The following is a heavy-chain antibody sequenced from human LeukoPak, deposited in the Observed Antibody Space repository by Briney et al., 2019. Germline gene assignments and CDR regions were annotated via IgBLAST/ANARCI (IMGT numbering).Heavy chain of an antibody. J-gene: IGHJ4*02. CDR2: ISSRSSYI. Sequence: GGSLRLSCAASGFTFSSYSMNWVRQAPGKGLEWVSSISSRSSYIYYADSVKGRFTISRDNAKNSLYLQMNSLRAEDTAVYYCARDEYYYDSSGYWDFDYWGQGTLVTVSS. D-gene: IGHD3-22*01. V-gene: IGHV3-21*01. CDR1: GFTFSSYS. CDR3: ARDEYYYDSSGYWDFDY.